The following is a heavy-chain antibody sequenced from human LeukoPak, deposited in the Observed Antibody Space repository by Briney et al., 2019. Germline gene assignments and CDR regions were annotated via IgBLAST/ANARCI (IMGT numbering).Heavy chain of an antibody. Sequence: GGSLRLSCAASGFTFSSYTMNWVRQAPGKGLEWVSIISSSSSYIYYADSAKGRFTISRDNAKKSLYLQMNNLRVEDTAVYYCARDDTRNPFSSVMYWGQGTLVTVSS. J-gene: IGHJ4*02. D-gene: IGHD6-13*01. V-gene: IGHV3-21*01. CDR2: ISSSSSYI. CDR1: GFTFSSYT. CDR3: ARDDTRNPFSSVMY.